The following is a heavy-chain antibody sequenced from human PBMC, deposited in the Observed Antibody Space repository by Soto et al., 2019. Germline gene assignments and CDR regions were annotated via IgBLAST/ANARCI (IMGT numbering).Heavy chain of an antibody. Sequence: QVQLVESGGGVVQPGRSLRLSCAASGFTFSSYGMHWVRQAPGKGLEWVAVISYDGSSKYYADSVKGRFTISRDNSKNTLYLQMNSLRAEDTAVYYCAKVSGPSCIVVVVASPYYFDYWGQGTLVTVSS. J-gene: IGHJ4*02. V-gene: IGHV3-30*18. CDR2: ISYDGSSK. CDR1: GFTFSSYG. CDR3: AKVSGPSCIVVVVASPYYFDY. D-gene: IGHD2-15*01.